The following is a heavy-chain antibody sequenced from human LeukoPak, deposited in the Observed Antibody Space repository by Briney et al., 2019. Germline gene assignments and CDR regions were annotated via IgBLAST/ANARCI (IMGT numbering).Heavy chain of an antibody. D-gene: IGHD4-11*01. CDR3: ARGLRLPPYYFDY. J-gene: IGHJ4*02. Sequence: SETLSLTCAAYGGSFSGYYWSWIRQPPGKGLEWIGEINHSGSTNYNPSLKSRVTISVDTSKNQFSLKLSSVTAADTAVYYCARGLRLPPYYFDYWGQGTLVTVSS. CDR2: INHSGST. CDR1: GGSFSGYY. V-gene: IGHV4-34*01.